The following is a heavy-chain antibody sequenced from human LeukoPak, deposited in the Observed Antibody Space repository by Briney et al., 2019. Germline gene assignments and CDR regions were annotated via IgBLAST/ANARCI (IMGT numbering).Heavy chain of an antibody. V-gene: IGHV4-61*01. CDR2: IYHSGST. Sequence: PSETLSLTCTVSGGSISSSSYYWSWIRQSPGKGLEWIGYIYHSGSTKYNPSLKSRVTISVDTSKKQFSLKLSSVTAADTAVYHCARDGYGGVDYWGQGTLVTVSS. CDR3: ARDGYGGVDY. J-gene: IGHJ4*02. CDR1: GGSISSSSYY. D-gene: IGHD3-10*01.